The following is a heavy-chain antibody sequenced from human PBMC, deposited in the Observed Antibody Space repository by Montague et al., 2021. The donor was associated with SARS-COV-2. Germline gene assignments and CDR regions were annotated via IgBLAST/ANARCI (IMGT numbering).Heavy chain of an antibody. CDR2: TYYRSKWYN. CDR1: GDSVAGHIAT. D-gene: IGHD2-21*02. J-gene: IGHJ2*01. CDR3: ARAYCGGDCYFYWYFDL. Sequence: CAISGDSVAGHIATWDGHRQAPSRGLECLGRTYYRSKWYNDYAVSVKSRVIINPDTSNNRISLQLNSVTPEDTAVYYCARAYCGGDCYFYWYFDLWGRGTLVTVSS. V-gene: IGHV6-1*01.